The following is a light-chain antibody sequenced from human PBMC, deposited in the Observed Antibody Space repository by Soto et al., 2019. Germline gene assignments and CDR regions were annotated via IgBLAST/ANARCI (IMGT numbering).Light chain of an antibody. J-gene: IGLJ7*01. CDR2: LEGSGSY. CDR3: ETWDSNTAV. V-gene: IGLV4-60*02. CDR1: SGHSSYI. Sequence: QPVLTQSSSASASLGSSVKLTCTLSSGHSSYIIAWHQQQPGKAPRYLMKLEGSGSYNKGSGVPDRFSGSSSGADRYLTISHLQFEDEADYYCETWDSNTAVFGGGTQLTVL.